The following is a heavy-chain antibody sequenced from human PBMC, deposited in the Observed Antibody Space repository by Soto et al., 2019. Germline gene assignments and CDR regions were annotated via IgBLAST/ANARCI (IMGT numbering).Heavy chain of an antibody. V-gene: IGHV3-30-3*01. Sequence: QVQLVESGGGVVQPGGSLRLSCAASGFGFSDYAMHWVRQAPGKGLQWVAVVAYDGGNIFYAASVKGRFTISRDNSENTLYLQMHSLRGDDTAVYYCARDQDARFYFDYWGQGTLVTVSS. CDR1: GFGFSDYA. D-gene: IGHD3-3*01. CDR3: ARDQDARFYFDY. J-gene: IGHJ4*02. CDR2: VAYDGGNI.